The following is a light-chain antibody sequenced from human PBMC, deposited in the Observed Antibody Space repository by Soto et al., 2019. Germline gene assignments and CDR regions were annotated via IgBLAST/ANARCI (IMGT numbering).Light chain of an antibody. CDR1: DSNIGAGFD. CDR2: SNT. CDR3: QSYDSDLSEFYV. J-gene: IGLJ1*01. Sequence: QSVLTQPPSVSGAPGRTVTISCTGSDSNIGAGFDVHWYQQLPGSAPKLLIYSNTRRPSGVPDRFSGSQSGTSAYLAISGLQAEDEGDYYCQSYDSDLSEFYVFGTGTKLTVL. V-gene: IGLV1-40*01.